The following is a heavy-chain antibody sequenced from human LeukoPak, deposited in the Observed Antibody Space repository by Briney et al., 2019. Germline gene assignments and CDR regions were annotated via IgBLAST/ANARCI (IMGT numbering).Heavy chain of an antibody. V-gene: IGHV3-30*18. CDR3: AKEKDYRASTSCDY. Sequence: PGGSLRLSCAASGFTFSKFGMHWVRQAPGKGLEWVAVISYDAKVSYYAGSVKGRFTISRDNSRNILYLQMTSLRGDDSALYYCAKEKDYRASTSCDYWGQGTQVTVSS. CDR1: GFTFSKFG. CDR2: ISYDAKVS. J-gene: IGHJ4*02. D-gene: IGHD3-16*01.